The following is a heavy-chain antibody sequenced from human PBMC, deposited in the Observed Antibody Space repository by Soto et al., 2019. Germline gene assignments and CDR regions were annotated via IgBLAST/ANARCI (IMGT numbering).Heavy chain of an antibody. D-gene: IGHD5-12*01. CDR2: IKSKNDGGTL. J-gene: IGHJ4*02. Sequence: VKLVDSGGGLVKPGGSLRLSCAASGFDFTTTWMNWVRLAPGKGLEWVARIKSKNDGGTLDYASLVKGRFTISRDDSKKTSYLQMNSLKTEDTAIYYCSTSGYGGFDYWGQGVLVTVSS. CDR1: GFDFTTTW. V-gene: IGHV3-15*07. CDR3: STSGYGGFDY.